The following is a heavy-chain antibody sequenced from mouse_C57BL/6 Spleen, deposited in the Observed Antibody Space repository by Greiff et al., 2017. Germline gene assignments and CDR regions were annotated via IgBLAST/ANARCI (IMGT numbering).Heavy chain of an antibody. J-gene: IGHJ3*01. CDR1: GFTFSSYA. CDR2: ISDGGSYT. Sequence: EVKVVESGGGLVKPGGSLKLSCAASGFTFSSYAMSWVRQTPEKRLEWVATISDGGSYTYYPDNVKGRFTISRDNAKNNLYLQMSHLKSEDTAMYYCAREKNGNYGGFAYWGQGTLVTVSA. V-gene: IGHV5-4*01. D-gene: IGHD2-1*01. CDR3: AREKNGNYGGFAY.